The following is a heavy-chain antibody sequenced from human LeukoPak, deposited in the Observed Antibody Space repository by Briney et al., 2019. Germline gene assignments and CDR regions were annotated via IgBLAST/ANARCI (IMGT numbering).Heavy chain of an antibody. V-gene: IGHV1-18*01. J-gene: IGHJ5*02. CDR3: ARAPQWLELPYELPVDP. CDR1: GYTFTRYG. D-gene: IGHD1-7*01. CDR2: INPYNGNK. Sequence: ASVNVSCKASGYTFTRYGISGVRQAPGQGLEWMGWINPYNGNKNYAQKRQGRVTMTTDTYTSTAYLELRSLRSDDTAVYYCARAPQWLELPYELPVDPWGQGTLVTVSS.